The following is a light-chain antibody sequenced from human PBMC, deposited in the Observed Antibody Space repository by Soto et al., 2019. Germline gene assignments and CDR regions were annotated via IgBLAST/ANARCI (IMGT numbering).Light chain of an antibody. CDR2: DAS. CDR3: QQYNSHRT. V-gene: IGKV1-5*01. CDR1: QSISSW. J-gene: IGKJ1*01. Sequence: DIQMTQSPSTLSASVGDRVTITCRASQSISSWLAWYQQKPGKAPKLLIYDASSLESGVPSRFSSSGSGTEFTLTISSLQPDDFATYYCQQYNSHRTFGQGTKVEIK.